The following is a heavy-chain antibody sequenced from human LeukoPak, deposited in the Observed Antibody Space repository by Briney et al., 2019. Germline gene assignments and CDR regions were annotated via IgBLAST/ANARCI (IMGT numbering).Heavy chain of an antibody. CDR2: IDPSDSYT. D-gene: IGHD6-6*01. V-gene: IGHV5-10-1*01. CDR3: ARRAEYSSSSVDY. J-gene: IGHJ4*02. Sequence: GESLKISCKGSGYSFTSYWISWVRQMPGKGLEWMGRIDPSDSYTNYSPSFQGHVIISADKSISTAYLQWSSLKASDTATYYCARRAEYSSSSVDYWGQGTLVTVSS. CDR1: GYSFTSYW.